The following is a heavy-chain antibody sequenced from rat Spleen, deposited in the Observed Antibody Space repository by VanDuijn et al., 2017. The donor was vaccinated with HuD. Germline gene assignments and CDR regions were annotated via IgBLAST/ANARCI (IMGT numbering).Heavy chain of an antibody. CDR2: ITNTGGTP. CDR3: TRGANYDSDY. Sequence: EVHLAESGGGLVQPGKSLKLSCIASGFTFNDYWMTWIRQAPGKGLEWIASITNTGGTPYYLGSVKGRFTISRDNAKSTLYLQMNSLRSEDSATYYCTRGANYDSDYWGQGVVVTVSS. V-gene: IGHV5-31*01. J-gene: IGHJ2*01. D-gene: IGHD1-10*01. CDR1: GFTFNDYW.